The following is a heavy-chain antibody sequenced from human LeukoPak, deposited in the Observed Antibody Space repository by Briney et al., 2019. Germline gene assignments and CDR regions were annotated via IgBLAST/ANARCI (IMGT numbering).Heavy chain of an antibody. D-gene: IGHD2-2*01. Sequence: ASVKVSCKASGYTFTGYYMHWVRQAPGQGLEWMGWINPNSGGTNYAQKFQGRATMTRDTSISTAYMELSRLRSDDTAVYYCARDFPGHCSSTSCHHHFDYWGQGTLVTVSS. CDR1: GYTFTGYY. V-gene: IGHV1-2*02. CDR2: INPNSGGT. CDR3: ARDFPGHCSSTSCHHHFDY. J-gene: IGHJ4*02.